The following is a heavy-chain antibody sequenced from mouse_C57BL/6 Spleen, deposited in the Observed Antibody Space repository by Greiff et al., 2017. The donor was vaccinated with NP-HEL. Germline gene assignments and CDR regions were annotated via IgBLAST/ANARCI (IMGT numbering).Heavy chain of an antibody. CDR2: IDPSDSET. J-gene: IGHJ2*01. V-gene: IGHV1-52*01. D-gene: IGHD2-4*01. CDR3: ERAGTIYHDYDY. Sequence: QVQLQQPGAELVRPGSSVKLSCKASGYTFTSYWMHWVKQRPIQGLEWIGNIDPSDSETHYNQKFKDKATLTVDKSSSTAYMQLSSLTSEDSAVYDCERAGTIYHDYDYWGQGTTLTVSS. CDR1: GYTFTSYW.